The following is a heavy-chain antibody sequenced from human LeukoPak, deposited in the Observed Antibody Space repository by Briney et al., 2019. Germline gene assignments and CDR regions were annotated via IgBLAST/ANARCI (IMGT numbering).Heavy chain of an antibody. CDR3: ARDFVLRSGRRY. Sequence: GASVKVSCKTSGYTFTTYGINWVRQAPGQGLEWMGWISPYNENTNFAQKLQGRVTLTTDTSTSTGYVELRSLRPDDTAVYYCARDFVLRSGRRYWGQGTLVSVSS. J-gene: IGHJ4*02. CDR2: ISPYNENT. V-gene: IGHV1-18*01. D-gene: IGHD3-10*01. CDR1: GYTFTTYG.